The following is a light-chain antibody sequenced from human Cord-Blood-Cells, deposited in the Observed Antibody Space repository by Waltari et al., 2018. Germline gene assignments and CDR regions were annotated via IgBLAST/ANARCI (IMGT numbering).Light chain of an antibody. J-gene: IGKJ1*01. Sequence: EIVMTQSPATPSVSPGERATLPCRASQSVSSNLAWYPQKPGQAPRLLIYGASTRATGIPARFSGSGSGTEFTLTISSLQSEDFAVYYCQQYNNWPRTFGQGTKVEIK. CDR1: QSVSSN. CDR3: QQYNNWPRT. CDR2: GAS. V-gene: IGKV3-15*01.